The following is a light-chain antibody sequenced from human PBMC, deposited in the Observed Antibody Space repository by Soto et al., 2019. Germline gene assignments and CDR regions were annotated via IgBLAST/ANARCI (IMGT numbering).Light chain of an antibody. CDR2: AAS. Sequence: DIQMTQSPSSLSASVGDRVTITCRAGQSISSYLNWYQQKPGKAPKLLIYAASSLQSGVPSRFSGSGSGTDFTLTISSXQPEDFATYYCQQSYSTPRTFGQGTKVDIK. CDR3: QQSYSTPRT. CDR1: QSISSY. J-gene: IGKJ1*01. V-gene: IGKV1-39*01.